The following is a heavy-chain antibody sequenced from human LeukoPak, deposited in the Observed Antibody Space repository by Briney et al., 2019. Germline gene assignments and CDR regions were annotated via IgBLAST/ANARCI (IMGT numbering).Heavy chain of an antibody. V-gene: IGHV4-61*02. CDR2: IYGSGLT. Sequence: SETLSLTCSVSGGSIDRGCHYWSWVRQPAGKGLEWIGRIYGSGLTNRNASLESRLNLLLDKSKHQFSLELTSVTAADTAVYYCVRETWGDDWYLDLWGPGTLVAVSP. CDR1: GGSIDRGCHY. CDR3: VRETWGDDWYLDL. D-gene: IGHD2-21*01. J-gene: IGHJ2*01.